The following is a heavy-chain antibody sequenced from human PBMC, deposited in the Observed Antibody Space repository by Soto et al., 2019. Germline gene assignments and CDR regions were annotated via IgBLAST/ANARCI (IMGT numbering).Heavy chain of an antibody. J-gene: IGHJ6*02. D-gene: IGHD3-22*01. Sequence: QLQLAQSGADVKKAGSSVKVSCKASGGTLSNSAFSWVRQAPGQGLEWMGGIIPVFGIANYAQKFQDRVTITADESTSTAYMELRSLRSEDTAVYFCATGRIVVVGSRAYYGMDVWGQGTTVTV. CDR2: IIPVFGIA. V-gene: IGHV1-69*19. CDR1: GGTLSNSA. CDR3: ATGRIVVVGSRAYYGMDV.